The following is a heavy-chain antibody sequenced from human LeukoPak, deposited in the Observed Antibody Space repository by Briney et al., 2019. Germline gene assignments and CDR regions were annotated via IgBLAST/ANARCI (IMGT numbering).Heavy chain of an antibody. CDR1: GFTFSSYS. V-gene: IGHV3-21*01. D-gene: IGHD2-2*01. Sequence: GGSLRLSCAASGFTFSSYSMNWVRQAAGKGVEWVSSISSSSSYIYYAGSVKGRFTISRDNAKNSLYLQMNSLRAEDTAVHYCARAGCSSTSCYPGYDWFDPWGQGTLVTVSS. CDR3: ARAGCSSTSCYPGYDWFDP. J-gene: IGHJ5*02. CDR2: ISSSSSYI.